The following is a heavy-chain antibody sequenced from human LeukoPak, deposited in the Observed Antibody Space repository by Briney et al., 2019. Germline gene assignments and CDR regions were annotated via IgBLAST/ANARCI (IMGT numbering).Heavy chain of an antibody. J-gene: IGHJ4*02. D-gene: IGHD1-14*01. V-gene: IGHV3-74*03. CDR1: GFTFSSYW. CDR2: VNSDGSRT. CDR3: ARGGNYNTDSYAY. Sequence: GGSLRLSCAVSGFTFSSYWMHWVRQALGKGLEWVSRVNSDGSRTAYADSVKGRFTISRDNAKNTLYLEMNSLRAEDTAVYYCARGGNYNTDSYAYWGQGTLVTVSS.